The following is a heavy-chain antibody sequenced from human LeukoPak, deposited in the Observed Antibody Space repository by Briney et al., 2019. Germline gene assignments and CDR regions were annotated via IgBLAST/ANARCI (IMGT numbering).Heavy chain of an antibody. Sequence: GGSLRLSCAASGFTFGSYAMSWVRQAPGKGLEWVSAISGSHGTTYYADSVKGRFTISRDNSKNTLYLQMNSLRAEDTAVYYCAKDQGYSSSWYFYYWGQGTLVTVSS. CDR1: GFTFGSYA. CDR2: ISGSHGTT. CDR3: AKDQGYSSSWYFYY. D-gene: IGHD6-13*01. J-gene: IGHJ4*02. V-gene: IGHV3-23*01.